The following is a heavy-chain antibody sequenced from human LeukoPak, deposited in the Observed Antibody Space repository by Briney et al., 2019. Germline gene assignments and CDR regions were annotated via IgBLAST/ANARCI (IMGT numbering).Heavy chain of an antibody. J-gene: IGHJ4*02. CDR1: GFTFSSYS. CDR2: ISYDGSNK. V-gene: IGHV3-30*18. Sequence: SGGSLRLSCAASGFTFSSYSMNWVRQAPGKGLEWVAVISYDGSNKYYADSVKGRFTISRDNSKNTLYLQMNSLRAEDTAVYYCAKEYYYDSSGYYFRGDYYFDYWGQGTLVTVSS. D-gene: IGHD3-22*01. CDR3: AKEYYYDSSGYYFRGDYYFDY.